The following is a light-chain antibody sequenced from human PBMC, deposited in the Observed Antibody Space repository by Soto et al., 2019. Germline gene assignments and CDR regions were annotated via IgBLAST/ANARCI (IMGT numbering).Light chain of an antibody. Sequence: IRMTQSPSSLSASVGDRVTITCRTSQSISSYLNWYQQKPGKAPQLLIYAASNLQSGVPSRFSGSGSGTDFTLTINSLQPEDSATYYCQQRHSPPVTFGQGTKVDI. CDR1: QSISSY. V-gene: IGKV1-39*01. J-gene: IGKJ1*01. CDR2: AAS. CDR3: QQRHSPPVT.